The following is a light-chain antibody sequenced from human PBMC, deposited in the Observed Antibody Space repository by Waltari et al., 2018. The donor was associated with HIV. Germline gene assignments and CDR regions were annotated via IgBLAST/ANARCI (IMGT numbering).Light chain of an antibody. CDR3: ATWDASLSGPV. V-gene: IGLV1-44*01. Sequence: QSELTQPPSASGTPGQRVTISCSGSSSNIGSYTVNWYQQLPGTAPKLLIYANHQRPSAVPDRFSGSQSDTSASLAIGGLQSEDEADYYCATWDASLSGPVFGGGTKLTVV. J-gene: IGLJ2*01. CDR1: SSNIGSYT. CDR2: ANH.